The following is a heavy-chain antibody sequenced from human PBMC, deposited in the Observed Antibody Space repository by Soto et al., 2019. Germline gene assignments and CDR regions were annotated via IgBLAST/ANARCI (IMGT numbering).Heavy chain of an antibody. V-gene: IGHV1-18*04. CDR3: GYVCGYSNYYYSIDL. D-gene: IGHD5-18*01. J-gene: IGHJ6*03. CDR1: GYTFTSNG. CDR2: ISAYNENI. Sequence: ASVKVSCKASGYTFTSNGISWVRQAPGQGLEWLGWISAYNENIDSAPKLQDRLTMTTDRSTTTAYMELRSLESDDTALYYCGYVCGYSNYYYSIDLWGQGTRVTVSS.